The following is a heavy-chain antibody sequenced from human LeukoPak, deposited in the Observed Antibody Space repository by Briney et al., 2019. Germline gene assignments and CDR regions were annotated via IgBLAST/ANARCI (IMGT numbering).Heavy chain of an antibody. V-gene: IGHV3-23*01. J-gene: IGHJ6*03. Sequence: GGSLTLSCAASGFTFSSYAMSWVRQASGKGLEWVSAISGSGGSTYYADSVKGRFTISRDNSKNTLYLQMNSLRAEDTAVYYCAKGGGYYYYYYMDVWGKGTTVTVSS. CDR1: GFTFSSYA. D-gene: IGHD3-16*01. CDR3: AKGGGYYYYYYMDV. CDR2: ISGSGGST.